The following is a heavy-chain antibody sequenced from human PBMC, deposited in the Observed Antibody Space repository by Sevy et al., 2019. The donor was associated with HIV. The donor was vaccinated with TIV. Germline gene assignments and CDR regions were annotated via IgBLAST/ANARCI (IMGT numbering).Heavy chain of an antibody. CDR2: ISGSGGST. CDR1: GFTFSSYA. D-gene: IGHD2-21*02. V-gene: IGHV3-23*01. J-gene: IGHJ4*02. Sequence: GGSLRLSCAASGFTFSSYAMSWVRQAPGKGLEWVSAISGSGGSTYYADSVKGRFTISRDNSKNTLYLQMNSLRAEDTAAYYCAKQANYCGGDCYSIFDYWGQGTLVTVSS. CDR3: AKQANYCGGDCYSIFDY.